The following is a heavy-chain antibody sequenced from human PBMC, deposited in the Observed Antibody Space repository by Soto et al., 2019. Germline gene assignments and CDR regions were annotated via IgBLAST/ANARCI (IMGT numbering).Heavy chain of an antibody. CDR2: IYYSGST. CDR3: ARLLGPDENWFDP. D-gene: IGHD3-10*01. J-gene: IGHJ5*02. V-gene: IGHV4-59*01. CDR1: GCSFSSYY. Sequence: ETLSLTCTVSGCSFSSYYCSWVRQPPGKGLEWIGYIYYSGSTNYNPALKSRVTISVDTSKNQFSLKLSSVNAADSAVYYCARLLGPDENWFDPWGQGTLVTVSS.